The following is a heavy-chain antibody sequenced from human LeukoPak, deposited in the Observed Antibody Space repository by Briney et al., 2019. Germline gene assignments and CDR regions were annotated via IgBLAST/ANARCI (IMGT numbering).Heavy chain of an antibody. CDR1: EFDFSSHA. CDR2: ISISGSKT. Sequence: GSLRLSCAASEFDFSSHAMTWVRQAPGKGLEWVSAISISGSKTYYADSVKGRFTISRDNSKNTLYLQMNSLRAEDTAVYYCARNENSGWGYFDYWGQGTLVTVSS. V-gene: IGHV3-23*01. CDR3: ARNENSGWGYFDY. J-gene: IGHJ4*02. D-gene: IGHD5-12*01.